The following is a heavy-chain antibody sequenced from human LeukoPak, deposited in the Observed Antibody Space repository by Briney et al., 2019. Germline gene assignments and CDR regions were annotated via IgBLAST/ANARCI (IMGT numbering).Heavy chain of an antibody. CDR3: ARGVWAPFDS. CDR1: GVTLSNYW. D-gene: IGHD7-27*01. V-gene: IGHV3-7*01. J-gene: IGHJ4*02. Sequence: GGSLRLSCAASGVTLSNYWVNWVRHGPGEGVEWVANIKQDGSEKNYVDSVKSRFSISRDNAKNSLILQMNSLRDEDTAVYYCARGVWAPFDSWGQGTLVSVSS. CDR2: IKQDGSEK.